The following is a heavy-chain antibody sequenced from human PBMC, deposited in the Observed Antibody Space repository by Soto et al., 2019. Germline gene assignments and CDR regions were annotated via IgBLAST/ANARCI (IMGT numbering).Heavy chain of an antibody. CDR2: VYHTGDT. CDR1: GGTVASSHW. CDR3: AREIVTAGGNNYFDP. Sequence: QVQLQESGPRLVNPSGSLSLTCGVSGGTVASSHWWSWVRQSPGGGLEWIGNVYHTGDTNFNPSLQSRVTISVDKSNNQFSLRLNSLTAADTAVYFCAREIVTAGGNNYFDPWGPGTLVTVSS. D-gene: IGHD2-21*02. J-gene: IGHJ5*02. V-gene: IGHV4-4*02.